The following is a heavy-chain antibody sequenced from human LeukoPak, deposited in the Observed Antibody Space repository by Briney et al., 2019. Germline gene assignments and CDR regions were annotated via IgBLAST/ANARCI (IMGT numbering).Heavy chain of an antibody. Sequence: PGGSLRLSCAASGFTFNNAWMNWFRQTPGKGLEWVGRIKSKPDGGTTDNAAPVKGRFTLSRDDSKNMLYLQMSSLRSEDTAVYYCSTQDSRGYFDYWGQGTLVTVSS. CDR2: IKSKPDGGTT. CDR1: GFTFNNAW. D-gene: IGHD2-15*01. V-gene: IGHV3-15*01. CDR3: STQDSRGYFDY. J-gene: IGHJ4*02.